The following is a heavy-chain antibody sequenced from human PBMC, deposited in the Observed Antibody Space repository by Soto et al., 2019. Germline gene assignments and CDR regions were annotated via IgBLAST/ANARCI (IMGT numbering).Heavy chain of an antibody. CDR2: VSGSGGGT. Sequence: PGGSLRLSCAASGFTFNTYGMTWVRQAPGKGLEWVSTVSGSGGGTYYADSVKGRFTISRVNSKNTMYLQMSNLRAEDTAVYFCPRIGPYCGGDCYPDFDFWGLGTPVTVSS. CDR1: GFTFNTYG. V-gene: IGHV3-23*01. D-gene: IGHD2-21*02. J-gene: IGHJ4*02. CDR3: PRIGPYCGGDCYPDFDF.